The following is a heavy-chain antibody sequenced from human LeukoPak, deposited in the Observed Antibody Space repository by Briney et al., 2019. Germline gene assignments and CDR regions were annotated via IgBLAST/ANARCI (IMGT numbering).Heavy chain of an antibody. CDR1: RGTFSSYA. J-gene: IGHJ5*02. CDR2: IIPIFGTP. CDR3: ARQNTPLRYFDWLYWFDP. V-gene: IGHV1-69*13. D-gene: IGHD3-9*01. Sequence: ASVKVSCKTSRGTFSSYAITWVRQAPGQGLEWMGGIIPIFGTPNYAQKFQGRVTITADESTSTAYMELSSLRSEDTAVYYCARQNTPLRYFDWLYWFDPWGQGTLVTVSS.